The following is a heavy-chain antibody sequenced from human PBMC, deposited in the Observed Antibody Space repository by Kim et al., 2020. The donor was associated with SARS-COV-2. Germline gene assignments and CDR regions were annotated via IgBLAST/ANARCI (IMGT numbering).Heavy chain of an antibody. D-gene: IGHD3-9*01. CDR2: IYPDDSDT. CDR1: GYTFTDYW. V-gene: IGHV5-51*01. CDR3: ARNNYAPLTGYQFYYYGMNV. J-gene: IGHJ6*02. Sequence: GESLKISCKASGYTFTDYWVGWVRQMPGKGLEWMGIIYPDDSDTRYSPSFQGQAIISADKSINTTYLQWSSLQASDTAMYFCARNNYAPLTGYQFYYYGMNVWGQGTTVTVSS.